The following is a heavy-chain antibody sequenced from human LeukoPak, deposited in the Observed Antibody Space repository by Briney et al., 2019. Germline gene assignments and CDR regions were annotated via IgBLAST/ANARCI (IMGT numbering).Heavy chain of an antibody. CDR1: GGSISSSSYY. CDR3: ARAVVPAATTPFDY. D-gene: IGHD2-2*01. V-gene: IGHV4-39*07. Sequence: SETLSLTCTVSGGSISSSSYYWGWIRQPPGKGLEWIVSIYYSGSTYYNPSLKSRVTISVGTSKNQFSLKLSSVTAADTAVYYCARAVVPAATTPFDYWGQGTLVTVSS. CDR2: IYYSGST. J-gene: IGHJ4*02.